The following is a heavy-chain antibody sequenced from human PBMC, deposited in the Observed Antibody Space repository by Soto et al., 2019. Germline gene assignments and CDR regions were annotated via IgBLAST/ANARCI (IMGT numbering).Heavy chain of an antibody. Sequence: DVQLLESGGGLVQPGGSLRLSCVVSGFTFSSYAMSWVRQAPGKGLEWVSSISGSGGNIYYADSVKGRFTISRDNSKNRLHLQMNSQRAEDTAVYYCAKPASGWYPKLMNGMDVWGQGTTVTVSS. CDR2: ISGSGGNI. CDR3: AKPASGWYPKLMNGMDV. D-gene: IGHD6-19*01. J-gene: IGHJ6*02. CDR1: GFTFSSYA. V-gene: IGHV3-23*01.